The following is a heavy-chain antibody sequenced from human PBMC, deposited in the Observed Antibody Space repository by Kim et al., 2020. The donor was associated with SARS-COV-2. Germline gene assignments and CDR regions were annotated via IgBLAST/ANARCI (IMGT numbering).Heavy chain of an antibody. CDR3: ARPDHSSGGVIDH. V-gene: IGHV4-59*13. D-gene: IGHD6-25*01. Sequence: SETLSLTCTVSGGSISSFYWSWIRQPPGKGLEWIGYIYYSGNTNYNPSLKSRVTISVDMSKNQFSLKLSSVTAADTAVYYCARPDHSSGGVIDHWGQGTLVTVSS. CDR2: IYYSGNT. J-gene: IGHJ4*02. CDR1: GGSISSFY.